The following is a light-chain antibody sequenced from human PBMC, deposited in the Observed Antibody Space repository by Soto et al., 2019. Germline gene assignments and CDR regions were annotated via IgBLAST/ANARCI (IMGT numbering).Light chain of an antibody. CDR2: GAS. V-gene: IGKV3-15*01. J-gene: IGKJ5*01. CDR3: QQYNNWPPIT. CDR1: QSVNSN. Sequence: EIVMTQSRATLSVSPGERVTHTCRASQSVNSNLAWYQQKPGQAPRLLLYGASTRATGIPARFSGSGSGTEFTLTISSLQSEDFAVYYCQQYNNWPPITFGQGTRLEIK.